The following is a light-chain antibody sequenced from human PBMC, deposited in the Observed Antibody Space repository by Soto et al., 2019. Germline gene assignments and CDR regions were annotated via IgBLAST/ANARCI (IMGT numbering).Light chain of an antibody. J-gene: IGLJ2*01. V-gene: IGLV3-1*01. CDR1: KLGNKY. Sequence: SYELTQPPSVSVSPGQTASITCSGDKLGNKYACWYQQKPGQSPVLVIYQDIKRPSGIPERFSGSNSGNTATLTISGTQAMDEAYYYCPAWDSSTVVFGGGTKLTVL. CDR3: PAWDSSTVV. CDR2: QDI.